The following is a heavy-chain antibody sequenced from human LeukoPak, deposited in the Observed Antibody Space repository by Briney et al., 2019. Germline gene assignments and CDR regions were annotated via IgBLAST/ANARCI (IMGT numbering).Heavy chain of an antibody. D-gene: IGHD6-13*01. CDR3: ARVAPDAYGSSWYFYSYMDV. CDR1: GYTFNNYA. J-gene: IGHJ6*03. V-gene: IGHV7-4-1*02. Sequence: ASVKVSCKASGYTFNNYAMNWVRQAPGQGLEWMGWINTNTANPSFAQGFTGRFVLSLDTSVSTAYLQISSLKAEDTAVYYCARVAPDAYGSSWYFYSYMDVWGKGTTVTVSS. CDR2: INTNTANP.